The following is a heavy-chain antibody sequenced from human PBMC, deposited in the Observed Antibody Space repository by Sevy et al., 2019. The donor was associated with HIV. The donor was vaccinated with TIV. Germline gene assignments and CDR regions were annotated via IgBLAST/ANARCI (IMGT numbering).Heavy chain of an antibody. CDR3: AKDNRVFDY. Sequence: GGSLRLSCAASGFDFSSYPMHWVRQAPGKGLEWVSAISGSGGSTYYADSVKGRFTISRDNSKNTLYLQMNSLRAEDTAVYYCAKDNRVFDYWGQGTLVTVSS. CDR2: ISGSGGST. D-gene: IGHD6-6*01. J-gene: IGHJ4*02. CDR1: GFDFSSYP. V-gene: IGHV3-23*01.